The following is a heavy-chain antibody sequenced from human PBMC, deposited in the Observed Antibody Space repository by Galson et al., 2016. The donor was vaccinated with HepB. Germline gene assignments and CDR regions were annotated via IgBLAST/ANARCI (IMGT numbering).Heavy chain of an antibody. V-gene: IGHV1-58*01. D-gene: IGHD2-2*01. CDR2: IVVGSGNA. Sequence: SVKVSCKASGFTFISTAVHWVRQSRGQPLEWIGWIVVGSGNANYAQKFHERVTINRDVSTRTTYMELSSLRYEDTAVYFCAAFSDAPGFYYYGMDVWGQGTTVIVSS. CDR3: AAFSDAPGFYYYGMDV. CDR1: GFTFISTA. J-gene: IGHJ6*02.